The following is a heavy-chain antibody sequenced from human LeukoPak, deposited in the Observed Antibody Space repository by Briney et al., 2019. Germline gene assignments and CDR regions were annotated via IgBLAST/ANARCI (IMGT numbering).Heavy chain of an antibody. Sequence: PGGSLRLSCAASGFTFSSYWMHWVRQAPGKGLVWVSRINSDGSSTSYAASVKGRFTISRDNAKNTLYLQMNSLRAEDTAVYYCASGPLIAVAGPHWYFDLWGRGTLVTVSS. V-gene: IGHV3-74*01. CDR2: INSDGSST. CDR3: ASGPLIAVAGPHWYFDL. J-gene: IGHJ2*01. D-gene: IGHD6-19*01. CDR1: GFTFSSYW.